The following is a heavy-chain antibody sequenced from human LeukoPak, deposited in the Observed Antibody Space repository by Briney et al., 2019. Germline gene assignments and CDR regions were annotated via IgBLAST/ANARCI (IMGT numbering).Heavy chain of an antibody. J-gene: IGHJ4*02. D-gene: IGHD6-19*01. CDR2: ISCYNGDT. V-gene: IGHV1-18*01. CDR3: ARDPSNTSGRNLFFDY. Sequence: ALVKVSCKASGYTFNKYGVSWVRQAPGQGLEWLAWISCYNGDTNYAQKFQGRVTVTTDTSTSTVFMELRNLNTDDTAVYYCARDPSNTSGRNLFFDYWGQGTLVTVSS. CDR1: GYTFNKYG.